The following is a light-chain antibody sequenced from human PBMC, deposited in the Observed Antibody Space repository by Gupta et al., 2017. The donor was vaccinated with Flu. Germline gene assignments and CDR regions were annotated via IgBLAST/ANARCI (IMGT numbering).Light chain of an antibody. CDR1: ALPKKC. CDR2: EDS. CDR3: YSTDSRGNNYRV. Sequence: SYELTQPPSVSVSPGQTARIPCSGDALPKKCSYWYQQKSGQAPVLVIYEDSKRPSGIPERFSGSRSGTMATLTISGAQVEDEADYYCYSTDSRGNNYRVFGGGTKLTVL. V-gene: IGLV3-10*01. J-gene: IGLJ2*01.